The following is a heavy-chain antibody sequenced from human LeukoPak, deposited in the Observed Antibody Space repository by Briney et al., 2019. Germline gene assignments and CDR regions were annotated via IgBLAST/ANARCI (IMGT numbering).Heavy chain of an antibody. D-gene: IGHD6-19*01. Sequence: GRSLRLSCTVSGFTVSNNYISWVRQAPGKGLEWDSAIYGGRNNTVYADSVKGRFTISRDNSRNTIYLQIDSLRAEDTATYYCAREFRQTYSSGWSLDYWGQGTLVTVSS. CDR2: IYGGRNNT. CDR1: GFTVSNNY. J-gene: IGHJ4*02. CDR3: AREFRQTYSSGWSLDY. V-gene: IGHV3-53*01.